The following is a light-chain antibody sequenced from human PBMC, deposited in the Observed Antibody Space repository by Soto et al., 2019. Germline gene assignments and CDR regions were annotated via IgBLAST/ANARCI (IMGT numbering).Light chain of an antibody. CDR1: QSISSY. CDR3: QQSYSTPP. Sequence: DIQMTQSPSSLSASLGDRVTITCRASQSISSYLNRYQQKPVKAPKLLIYAASSLQSGGPSRFSGSGSGTDFTLTISSLQPEDFATYYCQQSYSTPPFGGGTKVEIK. V-gene: IGKV1-39*01. CDR2: AAS. J-gene: IGKJ4*01.